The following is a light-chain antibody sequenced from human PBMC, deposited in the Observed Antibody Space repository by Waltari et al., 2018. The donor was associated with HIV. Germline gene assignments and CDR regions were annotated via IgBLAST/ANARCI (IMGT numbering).Light chain of an antibody. CDR3: SSYTSSTTLV. V-gene: IGLV2-14*01. CDR1: SSDVGGYRY. J-gene: IGLJ1*01. Sequence: QSALTQPASVSGSPGQSITILCTGTSSDVGGYRYVSWYQLPPGNAPELMIFEVSNRPSGVLNRVAASKSGNTASLTIAGLQAEDEADYYCSSYTSSTTLVFGTGTKVTVL. CDR2: EVS.